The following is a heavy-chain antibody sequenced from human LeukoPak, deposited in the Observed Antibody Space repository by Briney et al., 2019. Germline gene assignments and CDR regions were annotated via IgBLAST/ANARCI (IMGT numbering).Heavy chain of an antibody. CDR2: IYYSGST. CDR3: ARETGEGLYFDD. J-gene: IGHJ4*02. D-gene: IGHD7-27*01. CDR1: GGSISSYY. Sequence: SETLSLTCTVSGGSISSYYWSWIRQPPGKGLEWVGYIYYSGSTNYNPSLKSRVTISVDTSKNQFSLKLSSVTAADTAVYYCARETGEGLYFDDWGQGTLVTVSS. V-gene: IGHV4-59*01.